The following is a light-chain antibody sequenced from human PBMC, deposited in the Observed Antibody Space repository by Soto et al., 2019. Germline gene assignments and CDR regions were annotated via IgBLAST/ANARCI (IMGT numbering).Light chain of an antibody. CDR2: EVS. CDR3: SSYTGSNNLG. J-gene: IGLJ3*02. V-gene: IGLV2-8*01. Sequence: QSALTQPTSASGSPGQSVTISCSGTSSDVGGYNYVSWYQQHPGKAPKVMIYEVSKRPSGVPDRFSGSKSGNTASLTVSGLQAEDEADYYCSSYTGSNNLGFGGGTKVTVL. CDR1: SSDVGGYNY.